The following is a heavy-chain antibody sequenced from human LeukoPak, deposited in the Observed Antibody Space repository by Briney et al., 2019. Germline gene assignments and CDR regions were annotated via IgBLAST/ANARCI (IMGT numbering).Heavy chain of an antibody. D-gene: IGHD3-22*01. CDR1: GFTFSTQW. J-gene: IGHJ4*02. V-gene: IGHV3-7*01. Sequence: GGSLRLSCEASGFTFSTQWMSWVRQAPGKGLEWVAIVNQGGTEKYYVDSVKGRFTISRDNAKNSLYLQMNSLRAEDTAVYCCARDNHDSSGYYRGPADLFDYWGQGTLVTVSS. CDR2: VNQGGTEK. CDR3: ARDNHDSSGYYRGPADLFDY.